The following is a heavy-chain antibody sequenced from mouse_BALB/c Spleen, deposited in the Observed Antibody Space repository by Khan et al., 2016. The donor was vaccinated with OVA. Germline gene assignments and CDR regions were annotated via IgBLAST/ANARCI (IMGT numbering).Heavy chain of an antibody. D-gene: IGHD2-1*01. CDR3: NAGGNYL. CDR1: DFNIKDYY. V-gene: IGHV14-4*02. CDR2: IDPANGKT. Sequence: VQLQQPGAELVRSGASVKLSCTASDFNIKDYYIRWVKQRPEQGLEWIGRIDPANGKTEYAPKFRGKATLTADTSSNTAYLLLTSLTSGDTAVYYCNAGGNYLWGQGTTLTVSS. J-gene: IGHJ2*01.